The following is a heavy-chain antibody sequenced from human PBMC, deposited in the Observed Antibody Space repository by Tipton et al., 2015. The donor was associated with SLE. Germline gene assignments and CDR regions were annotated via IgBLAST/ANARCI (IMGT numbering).Heavy chain of an antibody. V-gene: IGHV3-66*01. CDR1: GFTVSSNY. Sequence: SLRLSCAASGFTVSSNYMSWVRQAPGKGLEWVSGIYTGGRTYYADSVKGRFTISRDSSKNSLYLQMNSLRAEDTAVYYCARGVVFVVVPAATDYYYGMDVWGQGTTVTVSS. J-gene: IGHJ6*02. CDR2: IYTGGRT. CDR3: ARGVVFVVVPAATDYYYGMDV. D-gene: IGHD2-2*01.